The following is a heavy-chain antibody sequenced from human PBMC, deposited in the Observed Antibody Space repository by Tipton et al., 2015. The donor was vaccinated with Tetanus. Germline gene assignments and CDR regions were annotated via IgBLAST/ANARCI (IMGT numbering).Heavy chain of an antibody. J-gene: IGHJ4*02. CDR3: ASAIFGVVPSPY. V-gene: IGHV3-21*01. CDR2: ISSSSSYI. D-gene: IGHD3-3*02. CDR1: GFTFSSYS. Sequence: SLRLSCAASGFTFSSYSMNWVRQAPGKGLEWVSSISSSSSYIYYADSVKGRFTISRDNAKNSLYLQMNSLRAEDTAVYYCASAIFGVVPSPYWGQGTLVTVSS.